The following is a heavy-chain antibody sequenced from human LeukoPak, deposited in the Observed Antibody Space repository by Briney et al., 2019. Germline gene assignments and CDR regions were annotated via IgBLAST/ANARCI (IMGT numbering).Heavy chain of an antibody. CDR2: IRSKPNNYAT. CDR1: GFSFSDSA. J-gene: IGHJ3*02. Sequence: AGGSLRLSFATSGFSFSDSAIHWVRQASGKGLEWLGRIRSKPNNYATEYAASLKGRFTISRDESRNTAYLQMNTLKTEDTALYYCTRHIYGSGSYHAYDIWGQGTLVTVSS. V-gene: IGHV3-73*01. D-gene: IGHD3-10*01. CDR3: TRHIYGSGSYHAYDI.